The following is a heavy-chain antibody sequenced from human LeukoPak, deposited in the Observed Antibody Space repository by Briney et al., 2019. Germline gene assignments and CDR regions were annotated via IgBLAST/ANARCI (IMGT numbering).Heavy chain of an antibody. D-gene: IGHD3-22*01. Sequence: ASVKVSCKASGYTFTGYYMHWVRQAPGQGLEWMGWINPNSGGTNYAQKFQGRVTMTRDTSISTAYMELSRLRSDDTAVYYCARDGRTTMIRDAFDIWGQGTMVTVSS. CDR1: GYTFTGYY. V-gene: IGHV1-2*02. CDR3: ARDGRTTMIRDAFDI. J-gene: IGHJ3*02. CDR2: INPNSGGT.